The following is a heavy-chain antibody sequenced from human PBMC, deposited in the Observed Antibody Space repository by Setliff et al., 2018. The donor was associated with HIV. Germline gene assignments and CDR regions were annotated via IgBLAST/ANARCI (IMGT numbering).Heavy chain of an antibody. CDR3: ARNHYYGSGKNRWFDP. V-gene: IGHV4-38-2*01. CDR2: SYHTGSK. CDR1: GYPIDSGFY. D-gene: IGHD3-10*01. J-gene: IGHJ5*02. Sequence: SETLSLTCAVYGYPIDSGFYWGWIRQTPGKGLEWIASSYHTGSKYYNPSLKRRVTISVDTSKNQFPLKLTSVTAADTAVYYCARNHYYGSGKNRWFDPWGQGMLVTVSS.